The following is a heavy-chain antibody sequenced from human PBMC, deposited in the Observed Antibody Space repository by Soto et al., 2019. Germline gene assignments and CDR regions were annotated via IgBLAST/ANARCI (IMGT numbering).Heavy chain of an antibody. Sequence: SETLSLTCTVSGGSITSYYWSWIRQPPGKGLEWIGYVYYTGKTKYNPSLESRITLSIDMSKNQFSLNVSSVTATDTAVYFCARLLSGNDMTLYYLDYWGQGSLVTVSS. CDR2: VYYTGKT. V-gene: IGHV4-59*08. CDR3: ARLLSGNDMTLYYLDY. J-gene: IGHJ4*02. CDR1: GGSITSYY. D-gene: IGHD5-12*01.